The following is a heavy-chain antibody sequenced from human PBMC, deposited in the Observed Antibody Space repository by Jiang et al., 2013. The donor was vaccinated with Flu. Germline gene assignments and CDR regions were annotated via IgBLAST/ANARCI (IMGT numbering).Heavy chain of an antibody. CDR2: IYYSGST. Sequence: GPGLVKPSETLSLTCTVSGGSISSYYWSWIRQPPGKGLEWIGYIYYSGSTNYNPSLKSRVTISVDTSKNQFSLKLSSVTAADTAVYYCARATRLWPFDYWGQGTLVTVSS. J-gene: IGHJ4*02. CDR3: ARATRLWPFDY. V-gene: IGHV4-59*13. CDR1: GGSISSYY. D-gene: IGHD5-18*01.